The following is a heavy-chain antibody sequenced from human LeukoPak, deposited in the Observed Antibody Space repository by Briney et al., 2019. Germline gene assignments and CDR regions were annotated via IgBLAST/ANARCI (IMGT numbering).Heavy chain of an antibody. Sequence: PGGSLRLSCAASGFTFSTYTMNWVRQAPGKGLEWVPSISSSSSYIYYADSVKGRFTISRDNAKNSLYLQMNSLRAEDTAVYYCASAPDKNDAFDIWGQGTMVTVSS. V-gene: IGHV3-21*01. J-gene: IGHJ3*02. CDR3: ASAPDKNDAFDI. D-gene: IGHD3-22*01. CDR1: GFTFSTYT. CDR2: ISSSSSYI.